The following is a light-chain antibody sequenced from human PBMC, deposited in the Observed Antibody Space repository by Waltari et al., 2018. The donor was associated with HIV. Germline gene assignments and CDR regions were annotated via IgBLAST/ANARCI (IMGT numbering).Light chain of an antibody. CDR3: MQGTHWPRT. CDR2: GVS. V-gene: IGKV2-30*01. CDR1: ETLVYSDGKTV. J-gene: IGKJ2*01. Sequence: VLLTQSPVVLLATPGQSASMSCKSNETLVYSDGKTVLSWFQQRPGQPPRRPISGVSLLDPGVPDRFGGSGSATDFVLRISRVDVEDVATYFCMQGTHWPRTFGLGTK.